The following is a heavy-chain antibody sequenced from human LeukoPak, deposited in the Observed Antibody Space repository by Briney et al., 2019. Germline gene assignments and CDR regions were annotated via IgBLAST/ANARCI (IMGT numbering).Heavy chain of an antibody. V-gene: IGHV3-30*01. Sequence: GGSLRLSCAASGFTFSSYAMHWVRQAPGKGLEWVAVISYDGSNKYYADSVKGRFTISRDNSKNTLYLQMNSLRAEDTAVYYCASAYCGGDCYYFDCWGQGTLVTVSS. J-gene: IGHJ4*02. D-gene: IGHD2-21*02. CDR1: GFTFSSYA. CDR3: ASAYCGGDCYYFDC. CDR2: ISYDGSNK.